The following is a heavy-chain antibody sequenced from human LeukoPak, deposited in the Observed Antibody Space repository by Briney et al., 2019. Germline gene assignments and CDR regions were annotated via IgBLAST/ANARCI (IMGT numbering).Heavy chain of an antibody. J-gene: IGHJ4*02. CDR1: GGSISSYY. D-gene: IGHD1-7*01. CDR2: VYYSGST. Sequence: PSETLSLTCTVSGGSISSYYWSWIRQPPGKGLEWIGYVYYSGSTNYNPSLKSRVTISVDTSKNQFSLKLSSVTAADTAAYYCAREGTGTTGSFDYWGQGTLVTVSS. CDR3: AREGTGTTGSFDY. V-gene: IGHV4-59*01.